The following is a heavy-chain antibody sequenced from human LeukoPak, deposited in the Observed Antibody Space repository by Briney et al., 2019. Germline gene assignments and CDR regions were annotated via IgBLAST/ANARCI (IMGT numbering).Heavy chain of an antibody. Sequence: GGSLRLSCAASGFTFSSYGMHWVRQAPGKGLEWVAVIWYDGSNKYYADSVKGRFTISRDNSKNTLYLQMNSLRAEDTAVYYCAREFTMVRGVIISHYYGMDVWDQGTTVTVSS. V-gene: IGHV3-33*08. CDR3: AREFTMVRGVIISHYYGMDV. D-gene: IGHD3-10*01. CDR1: GFTFSSYG. J-gene: IGHJ6*02. CDR2: IWYDGSNK.